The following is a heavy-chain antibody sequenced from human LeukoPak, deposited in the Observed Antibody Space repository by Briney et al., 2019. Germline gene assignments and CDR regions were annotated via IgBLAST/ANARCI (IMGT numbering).Heavy chain of an antibody. Sequence: GGSLRLSCAASGFTFSSYWMSWVRQAPGKGLEWVANIKQDGSEKYYVDSVKGRFTISRDNAKNSLYLQMNSLRAEDTAVYYCARDQSGAAFWYGMDVWGQGTTVTVSS. J-gene: IGHJ6*02. D-gene: IGHD2/OR15-2a*01. CDR2: IKQDGSEK. V-gene: IGHV3-7*05. CDR1: GFTFSSYW. CDR3: ARDQSGAAFWYGMDV.